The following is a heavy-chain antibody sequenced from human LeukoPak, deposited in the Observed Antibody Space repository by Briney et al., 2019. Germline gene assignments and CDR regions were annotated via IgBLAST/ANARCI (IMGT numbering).Heavy chain of an antibody. CDR2: FYYSGTT. CDR3: ARLRESDFGYSYSLDV. Sequence: SETLSLTCTVSGVSISTDNFYWGWIRQPPGKGLEGIGTFYYSGTTYYNPSLKSRHTIPVETSKHQCSPKLSSVTAADTSVYYCARLRESDFGYSYSLDVWGKGTTVTVSS. V-gene: IGHV4-39*01. CDR1: GVSISTDNFY. J-gene: IGHJ6*03. D-gene: IGHD4-17*01.